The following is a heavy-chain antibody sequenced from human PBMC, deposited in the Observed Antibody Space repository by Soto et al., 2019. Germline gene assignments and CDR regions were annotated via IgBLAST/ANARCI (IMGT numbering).Heavy chain of an antibody. V-gene: IGHV1-18*04. J-gene: IGHJ4*02. Sequence: ASVKVSCKASGYTFTRYGFRWVRQAPGQGLEWMGWTSADNGDTNYAPKLQGRVTLTTDTSTGTAYMELRSLRSDDTAVYYCAREERGTCTSSSRYYFDYWGQGTLVTVSS. CDR3: AREERGTCTSSSRYYFDY. CDR2: TSADNGDT. D-gene: IGHD2-2*01. CDR1: GYTFTRYG.